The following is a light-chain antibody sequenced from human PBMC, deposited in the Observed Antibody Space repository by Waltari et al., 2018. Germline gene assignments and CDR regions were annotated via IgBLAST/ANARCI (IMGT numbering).Light chain of an antibody. CDR2: GTS. CDR3: QSYDTSLSVV. V-gene: IGLV1-40*01. CDR1: GSNLGAGYD. Sequence: QSVLTQPPSVSGAPGQRVSISCTGSGSNLGAGYDVHWYQQHPGKAPKLLIYGTSTRPPGVPDRFFGSQSGTSASLALTALQAEDEAEYYCQSYDTSLSVVFGGGTKLTVL. J-gene: IGLJ2*01.